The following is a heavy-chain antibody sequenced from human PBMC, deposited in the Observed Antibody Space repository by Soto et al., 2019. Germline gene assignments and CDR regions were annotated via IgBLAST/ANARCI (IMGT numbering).Heavy chain of an antibody. Sequence: SETLSLTCVVSDKSISKDFWWNGARQPPEKGLEWIGEVNHTKGGLYNPALRSLVTVAADLINSKIFLDVHSLVAADTAVYYCARAGFWSLDSWGQGTPFTVSS. D-gene: IGHD1-1*01. CDR1: DKSISKDFW. V-gene: IGHV4-4*02. J-gene: IGHJ4*02. CDR3: ARAGFWSLDS. CDR2: VNHTKGG.